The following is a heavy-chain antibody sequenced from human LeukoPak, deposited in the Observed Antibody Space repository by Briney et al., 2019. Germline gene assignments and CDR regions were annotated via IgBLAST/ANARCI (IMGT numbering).Heavy chain of an antibody. V-gene: IGHV1-69*13. CDR3: GSGVLRYLDWLPKYYYYYYGMDV. J-gene: IGHJ6*02. Sequence: SVKVSCKASGGTFISYAISWVRQAPGQGLEWMGGIIPIFGTANYAQKFQGRVTITADESTSTAYMELSSLRSEDTAVYYCGSGVLRYLDWLPKYYYYYYGMDVWGQGTTVTVPS. CDR1: GGTFISYA. D-gene: IGHD3-9*01. CDR2: IIPIFGTA.